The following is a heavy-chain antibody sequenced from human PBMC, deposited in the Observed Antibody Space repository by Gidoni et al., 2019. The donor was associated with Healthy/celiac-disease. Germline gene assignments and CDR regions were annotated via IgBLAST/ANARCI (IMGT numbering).Heavy chain of an antibody. CDR2: ISGNSGSR. J-gene: IGHJ4*02. V-gene: IGHV3-9*01. CDR3: AKEAITIFGVVPN. D-gene: IGHD3-3*01. CDR1: GFPFADYA. Sequence: EVQLVESGGGLVQPGGSLRLSCAASGFPFADYAMHWVRQAPGKGLEWVSGISGNSGSRGYADAVKGRFTISRDNAKNSLYLQMNSLRAEDTALYYCAKEAITIFGVVPNWGQGTLVTVSS.